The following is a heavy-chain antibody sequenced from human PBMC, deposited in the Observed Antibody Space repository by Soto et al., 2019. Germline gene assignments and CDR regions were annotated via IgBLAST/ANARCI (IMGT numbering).Heavy chain of an antibody. CDR1: GDSLTNYY. D-gene: IGHD3-10*01. J-gene: IGHJ6*02. CDR3: ARHGFGHLHGLVDV. Sequence: QVQLQESGPGLVKPSETLSLTCTVSGDSLTNYYCSWFRQPPGKGLEWLGYIMYSGYSAYNLSLKRRVTMSMDTSKTQFSLMLESVTATDTAVYYCARHGFGHLHGLVDVWGQGTTVIVSS. CDR2: IMYSGYS. V-gene: IGHV4-59*08.